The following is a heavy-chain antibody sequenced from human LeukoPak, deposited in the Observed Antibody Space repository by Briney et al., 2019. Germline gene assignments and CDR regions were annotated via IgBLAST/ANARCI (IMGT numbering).Heavy chain of an antibody. Sequence: GGSLRLSCAASGFTFSSYAMSWVRQAPGKGLEWVSAISGSAGSTYYADSVKGRFTISRDNSKNTLYLQMNSLRAEDTAVYYCAKDQGPVGGFDYWGQGTLVTVSS. CDR2: ISGSAGST. CDR1: GFTFSSYA. J-gene: IGHJ4*02. V-gene: IGHV3-23*01. CDR3: AKDQGPVGGFDY.